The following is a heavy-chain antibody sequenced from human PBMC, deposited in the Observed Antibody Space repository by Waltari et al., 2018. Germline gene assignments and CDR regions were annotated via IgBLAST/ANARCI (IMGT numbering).Heavy chain of an antibody. D-gene: IGHD2-15*01. CDR3: AREVFDCSGGSCYSYYFDY. V-gene: IGHV1-46*03. Sequence: QVQLVQSGAEVKKPGASVRVSCKASGYTFTSYYMHWVRQAPGQGLEWMGIINPSGGSTGYSQKFQGRVTMTRDTSTSTGYMELSILRSDDTAVYYCAREVFDCSGGSCYSYYFDYWGQGTLVTVSS. CDR2: INPSGGST. J-gene: IGHJ4*02. CDR1: GYTFTSYY.